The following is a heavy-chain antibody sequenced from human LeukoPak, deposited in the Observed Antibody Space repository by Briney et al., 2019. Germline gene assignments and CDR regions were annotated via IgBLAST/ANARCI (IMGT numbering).Heavy chain of an antibody. CDR1: GFTFTNYG. CDR3: ARDSNWNNGGFDY. Sequence: GGSLRLSCAASGFTFTNYGMHWVRQAPGKGLEWVAVISYDGGNKYYADSVEGRFTISRDNSKNTLYLQMNSLRAEDTAVYYCARDSNWNNGGFDYWGQGTLVTVSA. V-gene: IGHV3-30*03. CDR2: ISYDGGNK. J-gene: IGHJ4*02. D-gene: IGHD1/OR15-1a*01.